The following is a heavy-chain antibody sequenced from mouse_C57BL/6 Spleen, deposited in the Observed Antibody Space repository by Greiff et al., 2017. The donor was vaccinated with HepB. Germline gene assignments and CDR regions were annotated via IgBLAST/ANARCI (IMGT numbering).Heavy chain of an antibody. CDR3: TGGFPTGYWYFDV. CDR2: IRLKSDNYAT. Sequence: EVKVVESGGGLVQPGGSMKLSCVASGFTFSNYWMNWVRQSPEKGLEWVAQIRLKSDNYATHYAESVKGRFTISRDDSKSSVYLQMNNLRAEDTGIYYCTGGFPTGYWYFDVWGTGTTVTVSS. J-gene: IGHJ1*03. CDR1: GFTFSNYW. V-gene: IGHV6-3*01. D-gene: IGHD4-1*02.